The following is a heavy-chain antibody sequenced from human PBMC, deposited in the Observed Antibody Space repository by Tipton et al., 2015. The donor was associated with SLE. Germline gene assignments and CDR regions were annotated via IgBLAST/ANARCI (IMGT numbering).Heavy chain of an antibody. Sequence: TLSLTCTVSGGSVSSGIYYWTWIRQPPGKGLEWIGYIYYSGSTYYNPSLKSRVTISVDTSKNQFSLKLSSVTAADTAVYYCARVRVDYDSSGDDYWGQGTLVTVSS. CDR1: GGSVSSGIYY. CDR2: IYYSGST. V-gene: IGHV4-30-4*08. J-gene: IGHJ4*02. D-gene: IGHD3-22*01. CDR3: ARVRVDYDSSGDDY.